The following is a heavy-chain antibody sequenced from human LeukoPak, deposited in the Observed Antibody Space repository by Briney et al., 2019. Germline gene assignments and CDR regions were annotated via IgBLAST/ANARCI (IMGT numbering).Heavy chain of an antibody. D-gene: IGHD4-17*01. Sequence: SETLSLTCAVYGGSFSGYYWSWIRQPPGKGLEWIGENNHSGSTNYNPSLKSRVTISVDTSKNQFSLKLSSVTAADTAVYYCARLGATVTTNAFDIWGQGTMVTVSS. V-gene: IGHV4-34*01. CDR2: NNHSGST. J-gene: IGHJ3*02. CDR3: ARLGATVTTNAFDI. CDR1: GGSFSGYY.